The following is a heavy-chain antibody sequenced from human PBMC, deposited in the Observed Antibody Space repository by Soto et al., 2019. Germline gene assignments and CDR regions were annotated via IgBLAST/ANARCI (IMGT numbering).Heavy chain of an antibody. CDR3: ERVRFLESWFDP. J-gene: IGHJ5*02. CDR2: INHSGRT. Sequence: SETLSLTCAFYGGSFSGYYCSGIRQPPGKGLDVSGEINHSGRTNYNPTLKSPVNISGDTSMIKLYLNLSSVXASDMAVYYCERVRFLESWFDPWGRGSLVTVS. V-gene: IGHV4-34*01. D-gene: IGHD3-3*01. CDR1: GGSFSGYY.